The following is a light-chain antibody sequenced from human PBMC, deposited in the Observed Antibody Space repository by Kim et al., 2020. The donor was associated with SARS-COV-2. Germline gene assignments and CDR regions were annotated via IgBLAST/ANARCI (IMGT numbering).Light chain of an antibody. CDR3: GTWDSSLSGYV. V-gene: IGLV1-51*01. J-gene: IGLJ1*01. Sequence: GQRVTIPCSGSSSNIGNNYVSWYQQLPGTAPKLVIYDNEKRPSGIPDRFSGSKSGTAATLGISGLQTGDEADYYCGTWDSSLSGYVFGSGTKVTVL. CDR2: DNE. CDR1: SSNIGNNY.